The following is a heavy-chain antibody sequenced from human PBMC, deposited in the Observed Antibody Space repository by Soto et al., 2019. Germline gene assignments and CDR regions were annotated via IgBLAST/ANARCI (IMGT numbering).Heavy chain of an antibody. Sequence: GASVKVSCKASGYTFNTFGITWVRQAPGQGLEWMGCVSGYSDKRDYSRKLQDRITLTADPSTTTSYMELRSLTSDDTAVYYCGRGWGKYXGVNDFWGQGTLVTVS. CDR3: GRGWGKYXGVNDF. CDR2: VSGYSDKR. CDR1: GYTFNTFG. V-gene: IGHV1-18*01. J-gene: IGHJ4*02. D-gene: IGHD7-27*01.